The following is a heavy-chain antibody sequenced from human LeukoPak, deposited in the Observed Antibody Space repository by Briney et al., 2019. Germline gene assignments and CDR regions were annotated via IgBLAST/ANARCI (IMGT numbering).Heavy chain of an antibody. V-gene: IGHV5-51*01. D-gene: IGHD6-19*01. CDR3: ARLAEQWLGDY. J-gene: IGHJ4*02. Sequence: GASLKISCKGSGYSFTSYWIGWVRQMPGKGLEGMGIIYPGDSDTRYGPSFQGQVTISADKSISTAYLQWSSLKASDTAMYYCARLAEQWLGDYWGQGTLVTVSS. CDR2: IYPGDSDT. CDR1: GYSFTSYW.